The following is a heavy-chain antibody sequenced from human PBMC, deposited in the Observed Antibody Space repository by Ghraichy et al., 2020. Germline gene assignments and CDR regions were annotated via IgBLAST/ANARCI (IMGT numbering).Heavy chain of an antibody. Sequence: ASVKVSCKASGYTFSNDAISWVRQAPGQGLEWVGWISGYTGNTKYAQRLQGRVTRTTDTSTTTAYMELRSLTSDDTAVYYCARGGSDWNSFDPWGQGTLVTVSS. CDR1: GYTFSNDA. D-gene: IGHD1-7*01. CDR2: ISGYTGNT. J-gene: IGHJ5*02. CDR3: ARGGSDWNSFDP. V-gene: IGHV1-18*01.